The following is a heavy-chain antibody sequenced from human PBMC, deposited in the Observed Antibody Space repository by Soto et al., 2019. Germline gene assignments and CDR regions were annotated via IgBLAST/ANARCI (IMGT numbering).Heavy chain of an antibody. V-gene: IGHV4-59*01. CDR2: IYYSGST. Sequence: SETLSLTCTVSGGSIDNYYWSWIRQPPGKGLEWIGYIYYSGSTNYNPSLKSRVTISVDTSKNQFSLKLSSVTAADTAVYYCARRYGGNFDYWGQGTLVTVSS. J-gene: IGHJ4*02. CDR1: GGSIDNYY. D-gene: IGHD1-26*01. CDR3: ARRYGGNFDY.